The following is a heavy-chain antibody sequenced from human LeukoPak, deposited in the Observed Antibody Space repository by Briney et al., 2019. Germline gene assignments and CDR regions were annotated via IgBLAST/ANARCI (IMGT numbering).Heavy chain of an antibody. CDR1: GFTFDDYA. CDR2: ISWNSGSI. CDR3: TTIRYDFWSGYNWALDY. J-gene: IGHJ4*02. Sequence: PGGSLRLSCAASGFTFDDYAMHWVRQAPGKGLEWVSGISWNSGSIGYADSVKGRFTISRDDSKNTLYLQMNSLKTEDTAVYYCTTIRYDFWSGYNWALDYWGQGTLVTVSS. D-gene: IGHD3-3*01. V-gene: IGHV3-9*01.